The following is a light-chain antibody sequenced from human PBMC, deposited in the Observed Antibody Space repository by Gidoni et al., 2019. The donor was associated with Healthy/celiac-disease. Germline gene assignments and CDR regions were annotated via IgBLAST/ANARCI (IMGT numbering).Light chain of an antibody. CDR3: QQRSNWYT. V-gene: IGKV3-11*01. CDR2: DAS. J-gene: IGKJ2*01. Sequence: EIVFTPSPATPSFSPGERAPPSCRASQSVSSYLAWYQQKPGQAPRLLIYDASNRATGIPARFSGSGSGTDFTLTISSLEPEDFAVYYCQQRSNWYTFGQGTKLEIK. CDR1: QSVSSY.